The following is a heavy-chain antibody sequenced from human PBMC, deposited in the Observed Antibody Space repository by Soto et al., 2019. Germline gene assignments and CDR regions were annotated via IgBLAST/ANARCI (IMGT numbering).Heavy chain of an antibody. D-gene: IGHD6-13*01. J-gene: IGHJ5*02. CDR2: IFSNDEK. Sequence: QVTLKESGPVLVKPTETLTLTCTVSGFSLSNARMGVSWIRQPPGKALEWLAHIFSNDEKSYSTSLKSRLTISXATSKXXVVLTMTNMDPVDTATYYCARAGGSSGYEYNWFDPWGQGTLVTVSS. CDR3: ARAGGSSGYEYNWFDP. CDR1: GFSLSNARMG. V-gene: IGHV2-26*01.